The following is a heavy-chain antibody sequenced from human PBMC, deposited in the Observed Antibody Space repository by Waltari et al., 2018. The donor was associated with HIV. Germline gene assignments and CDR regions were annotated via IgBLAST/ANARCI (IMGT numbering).Heavy chain of an antibody. CDR2: IHPTTGRP. CDR3: AREGFFSDDYSEGNSVYQDFDF. V-gene: IGHV7-4-1*02. D-gene: IGHD2-8*01. J-gene: IGHJ4*02. CDR1: GTTCADNA. Sequence: QVQLVQSGSALSTPGASAIVSRKDPGTTCADNAIHWLTQVPAQGLEWFGWIHPTTGRPTYAQAFTGRFVFTLDTSDCTAYLQINNLQTDYTAIYYCAREGFFSDDYSEGNSVYQDFDFWGQGTLVTVSS.